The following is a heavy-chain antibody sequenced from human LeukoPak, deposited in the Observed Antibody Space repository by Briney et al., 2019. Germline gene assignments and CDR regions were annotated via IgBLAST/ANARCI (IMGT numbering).Heavy chain of an antibody. CDR2: ISGDGDST. V-gene: IGHV3-43*02. J-gene: IGHJ4*02. D-gene: IGHD3-22*01. Sequence: PGGSLRLSCAASGFTFDDYAMHWVRQAPGKGLEWVSLISGDGDSTYYVDSVKGRFTISRDNSKKSLYLEMDSLRTEDTALYYCAKDSYGSRFYDKGGYYQSFDYWGQGTLVTVSS. CDR1: GFTFDDYA. CDR3: AKDSYGSRFYDKGGYYQSFDY.